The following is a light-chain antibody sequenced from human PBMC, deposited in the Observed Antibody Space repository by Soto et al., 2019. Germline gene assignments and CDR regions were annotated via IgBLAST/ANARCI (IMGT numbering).Light chain of an antibody. J-gene: IGKJ1*01. CDR2: GAS. V-gene: IGKV3-20*01. Sequence: EIVLTQSPGTLSLSPGERATLSCRASQSVSSSYLAWYQQKPGQAPRLLIYGASSRATGIPDRFSGSGSGTDFTLTISRLEPEDFAVYYGQQYGSTGTFGQGTKVEIK. CDR3: QQYGSTGT. CDR1: QSVSSSY.